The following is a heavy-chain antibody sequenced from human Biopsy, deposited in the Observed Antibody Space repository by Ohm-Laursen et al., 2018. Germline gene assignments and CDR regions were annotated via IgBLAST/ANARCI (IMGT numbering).Heavy chain of an antibody. CDR2: INSDASYI. D-gene: IGHD2-8*01. CDR1: TFTFSSGS. J-gene: IGHJ6*02. CDR3: ARDDGFYARTSGMDV. V-gene: IGHV3-21*01. Sequence: SLRLSCTASTFTFSSGSVNWVRQAPGKGLEWVSYINSDASYIYYGVSVRGRFTISRDNAKNSVYLQMNSLRVEDTDVYYCARDDGFYARTSGMDVWGQGTTVTVSS.